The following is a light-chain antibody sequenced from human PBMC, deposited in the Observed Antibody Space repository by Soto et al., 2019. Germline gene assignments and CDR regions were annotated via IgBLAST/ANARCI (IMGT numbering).Light chain of an antibody. Sequence: DIKMTQSPSTLSASVGDRVTITCRASQTISTWLAWYQQKPGKVPKLLIFDASTLQTGVPSRFGGGGSGTEFTLTISGLQPDDFATYYCQQYNSYSPWTFGPGTRWIS. CDR3: QQYNSYSPWT. J-gene: IGKJ1*01. CDR2: DAS. CDR1: QTISTW. V-gene: IGKV1-5*01.